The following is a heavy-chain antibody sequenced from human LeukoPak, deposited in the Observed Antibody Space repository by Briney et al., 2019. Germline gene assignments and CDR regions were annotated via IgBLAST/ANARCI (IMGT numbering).Heavy chain of an antibody. Sequence: PSETLSLTCAVSGGSISSSNWWSWVRQSPGKGLEWIGEIYHSGNTNYNPSLKSRVTISLDKSKNQFSLNPRSVTAADTAVYYCAREEMPGKFDYWGQGTLVTVSS. D-gene: IGHD1-26*01. CDR1: GGSISSSNW. J-gene: IGHJ4*02. CDR3: AREEMPGKFDY. V-gene: IGHV4-4*02. CDR2: IYHSGNT.